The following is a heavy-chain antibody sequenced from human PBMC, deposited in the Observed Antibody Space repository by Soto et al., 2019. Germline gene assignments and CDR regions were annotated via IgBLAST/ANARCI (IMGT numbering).Heavy chain of an antibody. J-gene: IGHJ6*03. CDR2: IYYSGST. D-gene: IGHD3-10*01. Sequence: SETLSLTCTVSGGSISSYYWSWIRQPPGKGLEWIGYIYYSGSTNYNPSLKSRVTISVDTSKNQFSLKLSSVTAADTAVYYCARDRSGSDPPYYYYYMDVWGKGTTVTVS. V-gene: IGHV4-59*01. CDR3: ARDRSGSDPPYYYYYMDV. CDR1: GGSISSYY.